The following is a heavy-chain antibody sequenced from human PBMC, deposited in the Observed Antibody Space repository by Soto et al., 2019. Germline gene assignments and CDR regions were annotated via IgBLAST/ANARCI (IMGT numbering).Heavy chain of an antibody. Sequence: GASVKVSCKASGYTFTSYYMHWVRQAPGQGLEWMGIINPSGGSTSYAQKFQGRVTMTRDTSTSTVYMELSSLRSEDTAVYYCARGPRFGGGSCYVCGMDVWGQGTTVTVSS. CDR3: ARGPRFGGGSCYVCGMDV. CDR1: GYTFTSYY. J-gene: IGHJ6*02. V-gene: IGHV1-46*01. D-gene: IGHD2-15*01. CDR2: INPSGGST.